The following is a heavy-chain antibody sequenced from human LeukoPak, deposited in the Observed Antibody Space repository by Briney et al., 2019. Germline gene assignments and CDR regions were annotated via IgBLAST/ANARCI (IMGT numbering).Heavy chain of an antibody. D-gene: IGHD2-8*02. CDR1: GGSLSGYY. V-gene: IGHV4-34*01. CDR3: ARGSGRRYFDY. CDR2: INHSGST. Sequence: SETLSLTCAVYGGSLSGYYWNWLRQPPGKGLKWIGEINHSGSTNYKSSLKSRVTISVDTSKNQFSMKLYSVTAADTAVYFCARGSGRRYFDYWGQGTLLTVSS. J-gene: IGHJ4*02.